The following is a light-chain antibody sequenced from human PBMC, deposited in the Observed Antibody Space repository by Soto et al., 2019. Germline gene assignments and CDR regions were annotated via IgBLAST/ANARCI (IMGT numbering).Light chain of an antibody. CDR2: GAS. CDR1: QSINSN. V-gene: IGKV3-15*01. J-gene: IGKJ1*01. CDR3: QQYNNWPRT. Sequence: MTQSPATLSLSPGDRATLSCQASQSINSNLAWYKQQPGQAPRLLIYGASNRATGIPARFSGSGSGTEFTLTISSLKFEDFEVYYCQQYNNWPRTFGQGTKVDIK.